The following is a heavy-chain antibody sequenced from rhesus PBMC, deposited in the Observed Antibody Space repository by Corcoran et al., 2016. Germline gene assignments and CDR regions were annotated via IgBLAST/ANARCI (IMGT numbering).Heavy chain of an antibody. Sequence: EVQLVQSGAEVKKPGASVKISCKASGYTFTAYYLHWVRQAPGKGLEWGGRVEREDGEADYAQKVQDRVTITRDTSTDTAYRELSSLRSEDTAGYYCATGGSSSTCDYWGQGVLVTVSS. CDR1: GYTFTAYY. V-gene: IGHV1-111*01. CDR3: ATGGSSSTCDY. D-gene: IGHD6-43*01. CDR2: VEREDGEA. J-gene: IGHJ4*01.